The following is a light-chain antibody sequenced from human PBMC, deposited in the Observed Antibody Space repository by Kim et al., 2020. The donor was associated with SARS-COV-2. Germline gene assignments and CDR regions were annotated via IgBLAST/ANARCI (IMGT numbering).Light chain of an antibody. CDR3: QQLKSYPIT. V-gene: IGKV1-9*01. CDR1: HGISSY. CDR2: AAS. Sequence: TSVGDRVSITCRASHGISSYLALYQQKPGKAPKLLIYAASTLQSGVPSRFSGSGSGTEFTLTIRSLQPEDFATYYCQQLKSYPITFGQGTRLEIK. J-gene: IGKJ5*01.